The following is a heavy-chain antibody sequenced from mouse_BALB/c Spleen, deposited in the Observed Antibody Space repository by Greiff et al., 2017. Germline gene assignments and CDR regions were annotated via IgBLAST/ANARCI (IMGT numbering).Heavy chain of an antibody. Sequence: QVQLQQPGAELVMPGASVKMSCKASGYTFTDYWMHWVKQRPGQGLEWIGAIDTSDSYTSYNQKFKGKATLTVDESSSTAYMQLSSLTSEDSAVYYCARRGGYDYFDYWGQGTLVTVSA. CDR1: GYTFTDYW. V-gene: IGHV1-69*01. D-gene: IGHD2-2*01. CDR2: IDTSDSYT. J-gene: IGHJ3*01. CDR3: ARRGGYDYFDY.